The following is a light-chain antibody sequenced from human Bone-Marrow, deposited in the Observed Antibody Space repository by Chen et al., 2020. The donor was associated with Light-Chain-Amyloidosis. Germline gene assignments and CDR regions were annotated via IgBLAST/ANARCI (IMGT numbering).Light chain of an antibody. Sequence: QSALTQPASVSGSPGQSITISXTGTSSDVGGDNHVSWYQKHPDKPPKLMIYEVTNRPSWVLDRFSGSKSDNTXXLTIXXLQXXXEADXXCSSXTITNTLVFGSGTRVTVL. CDR2: EVT. CDR1: SSDVGGDNH. CDR3: SSXTITNTLV. J-gene: IGLJ1*01. V-gene: IGLV2-14*01.